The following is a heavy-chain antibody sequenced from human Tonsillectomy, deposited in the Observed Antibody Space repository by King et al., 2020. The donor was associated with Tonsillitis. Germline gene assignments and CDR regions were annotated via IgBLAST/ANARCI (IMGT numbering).Heavy chain of an antibody. CDR3: ARVYNYYYYMDV. J-gene: IGHJ6*03. V-gene: IGHV3-48*03. Sequence: VQLVESGGGLVQPGGSLRLSCAASGFTFSSYEMNWVRQAPGKGLEWVSYNSSSGFTIYYADSVKGRFTISRDNAKNSLYLQMNSLRAEDTAVYYCARVYNYYYYMDVWGKGTTVTVSS. CDR2: NSSSGFTI. CDR1: GFTFSSYE.